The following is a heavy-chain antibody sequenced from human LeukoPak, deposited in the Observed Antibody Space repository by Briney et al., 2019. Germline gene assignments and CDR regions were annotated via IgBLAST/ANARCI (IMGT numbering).Heavy chain of an antibody. CDR3: ARHRSGGYCSGGYCYSFYRMDV. D-gene: IGHD2-15*01. J-gene: IGHJ6*02. Sequence: SETLSLTCAVYGGSFSGYYWSWIRQPPGKGLEWIGEINHSGSTNYNPSLKSRVTISVDTSKNQFSLKLSSVTAADTAVYYCARHRSGGYCSGGYCYSFYRMDVWGQGTTVTVSS. CDR1: GGSFSGYY. V-gene: IGHV4-34*01. CDR2: INHSGST.